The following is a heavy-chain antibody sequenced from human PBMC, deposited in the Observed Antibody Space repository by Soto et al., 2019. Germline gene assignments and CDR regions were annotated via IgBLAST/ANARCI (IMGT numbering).Heavy chain of an antibody. CDR3: ARESLFVGYYYYMDV. CDR1: GFTFSSYS. D-gene: IGHD2-2*03. J-gene: IGHJ6*03. V-gene: IGHV3-21*06. CDR2: ISYRSDYI. Sequence: EVQLVESGGGLVKPGGSLRLSCEASGFTFSSYSMNWVRQAPGKGLEWVSSISYRSDYIYADSVKGRFTISRDNAKNSLYLQMNSLRAEDTAVSFCARESLFVGYYYYMDVWGKGTTVTVSS.